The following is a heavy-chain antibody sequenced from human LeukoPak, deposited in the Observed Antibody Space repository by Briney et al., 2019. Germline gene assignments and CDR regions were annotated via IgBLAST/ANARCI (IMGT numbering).Heavy chain of an antibody. V-gene: IGHV3-23*01. D-gene: IGHD6-6*01. CDR1: GFTFSSYW. CDR2: ISGSGGST. J-gene: IGHJ4*02. CDR3: AKDISHELVDYFDY. Sequence: PGGSLRLSCAASGFTFSSYWMHWVRQAPGKGLEWVSAISGSGGSTYYADSVKGRFTISRDNPKNTLYLQMNSLRAEDTAVYYCAKDISHELVDYFDYWGQGTLVTVSS.